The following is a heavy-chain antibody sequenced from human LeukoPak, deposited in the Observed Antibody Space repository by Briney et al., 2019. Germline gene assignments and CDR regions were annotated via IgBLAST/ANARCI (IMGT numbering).Heavy chain of an antibody. CDR2: INPNSGGT. CDR1: GYTFTGYY. CDR3: AREDSSGYDY. V-gene: IGHV1-2*02. D-gene: IGHD3-22*01. J-gene: IGHJ4*02. Sequence: ASVNVSCKASGYTFTGYYMHWVRQAPGQGPEWMGWINPNSGGTNYAQNFQGRVTMTRDTSISTAYMEVSRLRSDDTAVYYCAREDSSGYDYWGQGTLVTVSS.